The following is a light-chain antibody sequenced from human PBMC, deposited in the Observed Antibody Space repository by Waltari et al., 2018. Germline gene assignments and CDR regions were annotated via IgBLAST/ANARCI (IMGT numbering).Light chain of an antibody. CDR1: QTISSY. Sequence: EIQMTQYPSSLSASVGDRVTITCRASQTISSYLNWYQQKPGKAPKLLIYAASSLQSGVPSRFSGSGSGTDFTLTISSLQPEDCATYYCQQSYSTPYTFGQGTKLEIK. J-gene: IGKJ2*01. V-gene: IGKV1-39*01. CDR2: AAS. CDR3: QQSYSTPYT.